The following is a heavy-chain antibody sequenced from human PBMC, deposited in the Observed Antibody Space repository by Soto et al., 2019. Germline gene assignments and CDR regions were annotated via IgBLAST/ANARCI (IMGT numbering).Heavy chain of an antibody. J-gene: IGHJ4*02. D-gene: IGHD3-22*01. V-gene: IGHV3-30*03. Sequence: SGFTFSSYGMHWVRQAPGKGLEWVAFISYDGSNKYYADSVKGRFTISRDNSKNTLYLQMNSLRAEDTAVYYCVGGYYFGDYWGQGTLVTVSS. CDR1: GFTFSSYG. CDR3: VGGYYFGDY. CDR2: ISYDGSNK.